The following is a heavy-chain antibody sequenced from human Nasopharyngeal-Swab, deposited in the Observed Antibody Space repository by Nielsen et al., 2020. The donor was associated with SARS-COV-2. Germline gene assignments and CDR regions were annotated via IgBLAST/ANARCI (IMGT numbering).Heavy chain of an antibody. CDR1: GYTFTSYD. CDR3: ARAGRLEITDWFDP. J-gene: IGHJ5*02. V-gene: IGHV1-8*01. Sequence: ASVKVSCKASGYTFTSYDINWVRQATGQGLEWMGWMNPNSGNTGYAQKFQGRVTMTRNTSISTAYMELSSLRSEDTAVYYCARAGRLEITDWFDPWGQGTLVTVSS. D-gene: IGHD1-1*01. CDR2: MNPNSGNT.